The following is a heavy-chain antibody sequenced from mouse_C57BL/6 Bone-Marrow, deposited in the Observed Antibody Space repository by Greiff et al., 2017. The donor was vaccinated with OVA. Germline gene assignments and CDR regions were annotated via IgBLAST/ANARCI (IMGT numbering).Heavy chain of an antibody. CDR3: ARRRIGYYGNPDYFDY. J-gene: IGHJ2*01. CDR1: GYTFTSYW. CDR2: IDPNSGGT. V-gene: IGHV1-72*01. Sequence: VQLQQPGAELVKPGASVKLSCKASGYTFTSYWMHWVKQRPGRGLEWIGRIDPNSGGTKYNEKFKSKATLTVDKPSSTAYMQLSSLTSEDSAVYYCARRRIGYYGNPDYFDYWGQGTTLTVSS. D-gene: IGHD2-1*01.